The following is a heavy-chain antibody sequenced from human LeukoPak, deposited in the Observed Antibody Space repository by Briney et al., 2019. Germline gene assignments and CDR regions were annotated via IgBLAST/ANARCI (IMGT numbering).Heavy chain of an antibody. Sequence: GGSLRLSCAASGFTFSNYAMSWVRQAPGKGLEWVSAISGGGGSTYYADSVKGRFTISRDNAKNSVFLQMYSLRVEDTAVYYCSWSGEADWGQGTLVTVSS. D-gene: IGHD3-3*01. CDR3: SWSGEAD. J-gene: IGHJ4*02. V-gene: IGHV3-23*01. CDR2: ISGGGGST. CDR1: GFTFSNYA.